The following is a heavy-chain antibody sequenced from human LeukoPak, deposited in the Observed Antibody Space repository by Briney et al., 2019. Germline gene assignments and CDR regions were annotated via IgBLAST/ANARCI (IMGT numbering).Heavy chain of an antibody. CDR3: AKDADYDYVWGSYPPPDY. V-gene: IGHV3-23*01. Sequence: GGSLRLSCAASGFTFSSYAMSWVRQAPGKGLEWVSAISGSGGSTYYADSVKGRFTISRDNSKNTLYLQMNSLRADDTAVYYCAKDADYDYVWGSYPPPDYWGQGTLVTVSS. CDR2: ISGSGGST. J-gene: IGHJ4*02. D-gene: IGHD3-16*02. CDR1: GFTFSSYA.